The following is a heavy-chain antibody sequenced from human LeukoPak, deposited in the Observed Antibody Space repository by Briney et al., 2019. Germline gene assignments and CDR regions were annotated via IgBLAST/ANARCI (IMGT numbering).Heavy chain of an antibody. CDR3: ARDYQGVTVGFDP. CDR1: GGTFSSYA. Sequence: SVNVSCKASGGTFSSYAISWVRQAPGQGLEWMGGIIPIFGTANYAQKFQGRVTITADKSTSTAYMELSSLRSEGTAVYYCARDYQGVTVGFDPWGQGTLVTVSS. J-gene: IGHJ5*02. V-gene: IGHV1-69*06. D-gene: IGHD3-10*01. CDR2: IIPIFGTA.